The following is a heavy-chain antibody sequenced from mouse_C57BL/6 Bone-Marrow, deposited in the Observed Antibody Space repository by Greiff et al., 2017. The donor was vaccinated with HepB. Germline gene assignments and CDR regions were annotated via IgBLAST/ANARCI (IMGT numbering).Heavy chain of an antibody. CDR2: IDPENGGT. Sequence: QVQLQQSGAELVRPGASVTLSCKASGYTFTDYEMHWVKQTPVHGLEWIGAIDPENGGTAYNQKFKGKAILTADKSSSTAYMELRSLTSEDSAVYYCTRRYGSSPYYFDYWGQGTTLTVAS. CDR3: TRRYGSSPYYFDY. D-gene: IGHD1-1*01. CDR1: GYTFTDYE. V-gene: IGHV1-15*01. J-gene: IGHJ2*01.